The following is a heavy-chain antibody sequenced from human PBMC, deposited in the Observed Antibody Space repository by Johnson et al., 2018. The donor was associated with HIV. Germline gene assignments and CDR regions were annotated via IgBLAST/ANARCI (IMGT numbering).Heavy chain of an antibody. J-gene: IGHJ3*02. V-gene: IGHV3-30*18. D-gene: IGHD1-26*01. Sequence: VQLVESGGGVVQPGRSLRLSCAASGFTFSSYAMHWVRQAPGKGLEWVAIIYYDGTNKYYGDSVKGRFTISRDNSKNTLYLQMNSLRVEDTAVYYCAKAVGGYAFDIWGQGTMVTVSS. CDR2: IYYDGTNK. CDR3: AKAVGGYAFDI. CDR1: GFTFSSYA.